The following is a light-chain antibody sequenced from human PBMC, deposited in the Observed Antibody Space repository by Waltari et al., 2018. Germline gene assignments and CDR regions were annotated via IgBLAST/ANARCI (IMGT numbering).Light chain of an antibody. Sequence: DIQMTQSPSSLSASVGDRVTITCQASQSISKWLAWYQQKPGKAPQLRLYQASSLESGVPSRFSGSASGTDFTLTISGLQPDDFATYYCQQYHTFSTFGQGTKVDIK. V-gene: IGKV1-5*03. J-gene: IGKJ1*01. CDR1: QSISKW. CDR3: QQYHTFST. CDR2: QAS.